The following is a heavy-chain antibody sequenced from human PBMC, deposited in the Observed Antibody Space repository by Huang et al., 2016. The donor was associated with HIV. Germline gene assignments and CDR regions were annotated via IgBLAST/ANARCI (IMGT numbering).Heavy chain of an antibody. CDR2: IERDGSSK. CDR3: VRAREKGYDFWSGYRY. D-gene: IGHD3-3*01. J-gene: IGHJ4*01. CDR1: GFIFSDYW. V-gene: IGHV3-74*02. Sequence: EVELAESGGDSVRPGQSLRLSCVGSGFIFSDYWMHWVRQIPGKGRMGVERIERDGSSKSYADSVKGRFTIYRDNARNTVYLQMSSLRVDDTAVYYCVRAREKGYDFWSGYRYWGQGAQVTVSS.